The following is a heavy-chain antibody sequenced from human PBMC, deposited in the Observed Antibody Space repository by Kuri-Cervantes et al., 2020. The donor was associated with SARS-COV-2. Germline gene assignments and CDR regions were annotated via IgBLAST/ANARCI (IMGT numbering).Heavy chain of an antibody. CDR2: ISGSGGST. CDR3: AKDLRLLWFGELLGFDP. V-gene: IGHV3-23*01. D-gene: IGHD3-10*01. CDR1: GFTFSSYA. Sequence: GESLKISCAASGFTFSSYAMSWVRQAPGKGLEWVSAISGSGGSTYYADSVKGRFTISRDNSKNTLYLQMNRLRAEDTAVYYCAKDLRLLWFGELLGFDPWGQGTLVTVSS. J-gene: IGHJ5*02.